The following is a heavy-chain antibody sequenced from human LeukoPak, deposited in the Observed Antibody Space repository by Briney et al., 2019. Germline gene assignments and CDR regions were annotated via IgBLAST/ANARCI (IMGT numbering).Heavy chain of an antibody. CDR1: GSTFSSYE. CDR3: ARDSPDVTIFGVVMGGCDY. D-gene: IGHD3-3*01. V-gene: IGHV3-48*03. Sequence: GGSLRLSCAASGSTFSSYEMNWVRQAPGKGLEWVSYISSSGSTIYYADSVKGRFTISRDNAKNSLYLQMNSLRAEDTAVYYCARDSPDVTIFGVVMGGCDYWGQGTLVTVSS. CDR2: ISSSGSTI. J-gene: IGHJ4*02.